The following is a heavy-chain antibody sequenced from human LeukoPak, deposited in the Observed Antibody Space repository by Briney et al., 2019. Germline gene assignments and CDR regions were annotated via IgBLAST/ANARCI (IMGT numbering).Heavy chain of an antibody. Sequence: SETLSPTCTVSGASISSYYWNWIRQPPGQGLEWIGYMHYSGSTNYNPSLKSRVTISVDTSKHQFSLKLNSVTSADTAVYYCARDTRYYDNSGYYYFDYWGRGTLVTVSS. CDR1: GASISSYY. D-gene: IGHD3-22*01. CDR3: ARDTRYYDNSGYYYFDY. J-gene: IGHJ4*02. CDR2: MHYSGST. V-gene: IGHV4-59*01.